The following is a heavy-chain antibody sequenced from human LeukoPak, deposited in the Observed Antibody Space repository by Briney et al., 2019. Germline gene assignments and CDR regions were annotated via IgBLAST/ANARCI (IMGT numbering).Heavy chain of an antibody. Sequence: GGSLRLSCAASGFTFSSYAMHWVRQAPGKGLEWVAVISYDGSNKNYADSVKGRFTISGDNSKNTLYLQMNSLRAEDTAVYYCASGDPNFDYWGQGTLVTVSS. J-gene: IGHJ4*02. CDR3: ASGDPNFDY. V-gene: IGHV3-30*04. CDR2: ISYDGSNK. CDR1: GFTFSSYA.